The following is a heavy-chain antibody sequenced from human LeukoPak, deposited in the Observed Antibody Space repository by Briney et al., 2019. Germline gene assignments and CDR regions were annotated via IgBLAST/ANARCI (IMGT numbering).Heavy chain of an antibody. Sequence: PGGSLRLSCAASGFTFSNAWMSWVRQAPGKGLEWVSGISSSGDHTYYADSVKGRFTISRDNSKNTLYLLMNSLRGEDRAVYYCAKGHRYYNYGMDVWGQGTTVTVSS. CDR3: AKGHRYYNYGMDV. D-gene: IGHD1-14*01. CDR1: GFTFSNAW. CDR2: ISSSGDHT. J-gene: IGHJ6*02. V-gene: IGHV3-23*01.